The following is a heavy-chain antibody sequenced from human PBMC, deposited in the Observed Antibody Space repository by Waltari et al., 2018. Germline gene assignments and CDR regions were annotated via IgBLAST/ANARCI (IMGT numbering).Heavy chain of an antibody. CDR3: AREYCAGECRLFDF. CDR1: RYDISQPY. D-gene: IGHD2-21*01. CDR2: IDPNSGAT. V-gene: IGHV1-2*02. Sequence: LVQSGTEVRRPGASVKVSCKASRYDISQPYLHWVRRAPGQGLEWMGWIDPNSGATNYGQKFKDRITLTWDTSVNTAYMELTRLASFDTGVYYCAREYCAGECRLFDFWGQGTGLTVSS. J-gene: IGHJ4*02.